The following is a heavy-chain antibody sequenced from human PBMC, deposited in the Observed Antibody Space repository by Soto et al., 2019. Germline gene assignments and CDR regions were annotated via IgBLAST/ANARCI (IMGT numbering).Heavy chain of an antibody. Sequence: TLSRNCTVSGGSISSGDYYWRWLRHPPGKGLGWIGYIYSSGSTYYSQYLKSRVTISVDTYKNQFSLKLSSVTAADTAVYYCARTSGTFYNCIDYWGQGAMVPVSS. J-gene: IGHJ4*02. CDR3: ARTSGTFYNCIDY. V-gene: IGHV4-30-4*01. CDR2: IYSSGST. CDR1: GGSISSGDYY. D-gene: IGHD3-10*01.